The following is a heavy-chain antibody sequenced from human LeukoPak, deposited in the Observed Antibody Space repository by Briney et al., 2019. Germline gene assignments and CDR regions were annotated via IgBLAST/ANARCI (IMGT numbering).Heavy chain of an antibody. Sequence: SETLALTCAVYGGSFSGYYWSWIRQPPGKGLEWIGEINHSGSTNYNPSLKSRVTISVDTSKNQFSLKLSSVTAADTAVYYCARRYYYYYYMDVWGKGTTVTVSS. CDR3: ARRYYYYYYMDV. CDR2: INHSGST. CDR1: GGSFSGYY. J-gene: IGHJ6*03. V-gene: IGHV4-34*01.